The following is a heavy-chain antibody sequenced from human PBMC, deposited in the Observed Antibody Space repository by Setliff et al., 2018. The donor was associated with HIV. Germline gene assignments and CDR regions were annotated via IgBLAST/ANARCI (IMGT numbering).Heavy chain of an antibody. CDR2: IYYRGST. D-gene: IGHD6-25*01. J-gene: IGHJ4*02. CDR1: GGSVSSGSYY. CDR3: ARYSPRGYTLTGPY. Sequence: PSETLSLTCTVSGGSVSSGSYYWSWIRQPPGKGLEWIGYIYYRGSTKQNPSLKSRVTISLDTSKNQFSLKLTSVTAADTAVYYCARYSPRGYTLTGPYWGQGTLVTVSS. V-gene: IGHV4-61*01.